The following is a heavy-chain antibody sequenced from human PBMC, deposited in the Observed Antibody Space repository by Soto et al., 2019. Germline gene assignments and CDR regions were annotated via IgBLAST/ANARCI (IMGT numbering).Heavy chain of an antibody. D-gene: IGHD1-26*01. J-gene: IGHJ3*02. CDR2: IYPVDSDT. CDR3: ARQVGATDAFDI. Sequence: PGESLKISCKGSGYSFTRYWIGWVPQMPGKGLVWMGIIYPVDSDTRYSPSFQGQVTISADKSISTAYLQWSSLKASDTAMYYCARQVGATDAFDIWGQGTMVTVSS. V-gene: IGHV5-51*01. CDR1: GYSFTRYW.